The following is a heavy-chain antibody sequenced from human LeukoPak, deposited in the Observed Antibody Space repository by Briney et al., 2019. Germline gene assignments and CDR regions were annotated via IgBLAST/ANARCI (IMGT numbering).Heavy chain of an antibody. Sequence: GGSLRLSCAASGFTFDDYAMHWVRQAPGKGLEWVSGISRNSGSRDYADSVKGRFTISRDNAENSLYLQMNSLRTEDTALYYCAKDMGNCSGGSCYSSAFDYWGQGTLVTVSS. CDR1: GFTFDDYA. D-gene: IGHD2-15*01. CDR2: ISRNSGSR. CDR3: AKDMGNCSGGSCYSSAFDY. J-gene: IGHJ4*02. V-gene: IGHV3-9*01.